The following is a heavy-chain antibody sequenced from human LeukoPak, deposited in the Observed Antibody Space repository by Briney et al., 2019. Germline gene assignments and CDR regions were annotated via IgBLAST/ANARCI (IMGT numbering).Heavy chain of an antibody. J-gene: IGHJ4*02. D-gene: IGHD6-19*01. CDR1: GYTFTIYG. Sequence: ASVTVSFTASGYTFTIYGITWVRQAPGQGPEWMGWISTYNGNTHYPQKLQGRVTMTTDTSTTTAYMELTSLRSDDTAVFYCARTPIAVAGPFDYWGQGTLVIVSS. V-gene: IGHV1-18*01. CDR3: ARTPIAVAGPFDY. CDR2: ISTYNGNT.